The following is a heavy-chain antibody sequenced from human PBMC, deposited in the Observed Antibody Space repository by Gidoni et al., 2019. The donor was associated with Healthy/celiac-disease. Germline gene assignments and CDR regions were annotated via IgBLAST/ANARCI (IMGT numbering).Heavy chain of an antibody. Sequence: EVQLVESGGGLVQPGGSLRLSCAASGFPFRSYWLSWVRQAPGKGLEWVANIKQDGSEKYYVDSVKGRFTISRDNAKNSLYLQMNSLRAEDTAVYYCARGIMITFGGVIVPPDAFDIWGQGTMVTVSS. CDR1: GFPFRSYW. D-gene: IGHD3-16*02. CDR3: ARGIMITFGGVIVPPDAFDI. CDR2: IKQDGSEK. J-gene: IGHJ3*02. V-gene: IGHV3-7*05.